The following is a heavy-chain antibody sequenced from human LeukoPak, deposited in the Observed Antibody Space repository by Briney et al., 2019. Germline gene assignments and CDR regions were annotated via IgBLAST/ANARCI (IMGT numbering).Heavy chain of an antibody. CDR3: ATYPNCSGGSCYHYMDV. J-gene: IGHJ6*03. Sequence: PGGSLRLSCAASGFTFSSYAMNWVRQAPGKGLEWVSSISSSSSYIYYADSVKGRFTISRDNAKKSLYLQMNSLRDEDTAVYYCATYPNCSGGSCYHYMDVWGKGTTVTVSS. D-gene: IGHD2-15*01. CDR1: GFTFSSYA. V-gene: IGHV3-21*01. CDR2: ISSSSSYI.